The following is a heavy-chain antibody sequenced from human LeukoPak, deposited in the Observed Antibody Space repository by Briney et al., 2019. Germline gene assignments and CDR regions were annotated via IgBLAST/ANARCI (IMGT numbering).Heavy chain of an antibody. CDR1: GGSVSSGSYY. V-gene: IGHV4-61*01. D-gene: IGHD3-10*01. J-gene: IGHJ1*01. CDR2: IYYSGST. CDR3: ARGGWFGEPGSAEYFQH. Sequence: SETLSLTCTVSGGSVSSGSYYWSWIRQPPGKGLEWIGYIYYSGSTNYNPSLKSRVTISVDTSKNQFSLKLSSVTAADTAVYYCARGGWFGEPGSAEYFQHWGQGTLVTVSS.